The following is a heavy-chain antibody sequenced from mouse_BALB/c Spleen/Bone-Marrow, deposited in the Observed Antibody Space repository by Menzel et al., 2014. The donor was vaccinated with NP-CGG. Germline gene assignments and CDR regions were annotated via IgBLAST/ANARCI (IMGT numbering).Heavy chain of an antibody. D-gene: IGHD2-1*01. Sequence: QVQLKESGAGLAKPGASVKMSCKASGYTFTRYWMHWVKQRPGQGLEWIGYINPSTGYTEYNQKFKDKATLTADKSSSTAYMQLSSLTSEDSAVYYCVCGNYYLAYWGQGTLVTVSA. CDR3: VCGNYYLAY. CDR2: INPSTGYT. J-gene: IGHJ3*01. V-gene: IGHV1-7*01. CDR1: GYTFTRYW.